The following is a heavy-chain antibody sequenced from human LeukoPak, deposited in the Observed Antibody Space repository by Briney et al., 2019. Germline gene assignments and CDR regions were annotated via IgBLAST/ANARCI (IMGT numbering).Heavy chain of an antibody. D-gene: IGHD3-3*02. J-gene: IGHJ4*02. V-gene: IGHV3-11*06. CDR2: ISGSSSDT. CDR1: GFTFSDQY. CDR3: ARVARLADY. Sequence: GGSLRLSCAASGFTFSDQYMNWIRQAPGKGLEWISYISGSSSDTNYADSVKGRFTISRDNAKNSLYLQMNSLRPEDTAVYYCARVARLADYRGQGTLVTVSS.